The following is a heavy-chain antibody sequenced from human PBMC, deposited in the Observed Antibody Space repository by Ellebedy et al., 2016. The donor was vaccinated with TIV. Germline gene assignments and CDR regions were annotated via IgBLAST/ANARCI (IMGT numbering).Heavy chain of an antibody. J-gene: IGHJ4*02. CDR1: GFTVSSNY. CDR3: AKGLKEQWLVNDY. Sequence: GGSLRLSCAASGFTVSSNYMSWVRQAPGKGLEWVANIKQDAREKYYVDSVRGRFTISRDNAKNSLYLQMNSLRTEDTAVFYCAKGLKEQWLVNDYWGQGTLVTVSS. D-gene: IGHD6-19*01. CDR2: IKQDAREK. V-gene: IGHV3-7*01.